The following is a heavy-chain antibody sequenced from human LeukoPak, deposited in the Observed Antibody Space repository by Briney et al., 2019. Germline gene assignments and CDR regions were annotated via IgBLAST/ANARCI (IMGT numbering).Heavy chain of an antibody. D-gene: IGHD3-10*01. Sequence: GGSLRLSCAASGFTVSSNYMSWVRQAPGKGLEWVSSISGSTGYIYYADSVRRRFTISRDNAKNSLYLQMNSLTAEDTAVYYCASEGVKSMLRGVIYGMDVWGQGTTVTVSS. V-gene: IGHV3-21*01. J-gene: IGHJ6*02. CDR3: ASEGVKSMLRGVIYGMDV. CDR2: ISGSTGYI. CDR1: GFTVSSNY.